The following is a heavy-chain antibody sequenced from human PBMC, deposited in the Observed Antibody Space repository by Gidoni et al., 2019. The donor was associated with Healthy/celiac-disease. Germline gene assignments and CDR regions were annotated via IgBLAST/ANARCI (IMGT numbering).Heavy chain of an antibody. V-gene: IGHV3-11*01. Sequence: QVQLVESGGCLVKPGGSLRLSCAASGFTFSDYYMSWIRQAPGKGLEWVSYISSSGSTIYYADSVKGRFTISRDNAKNSLDRQRNSLRAEDTAVYYCAREEVVVVAATRYDYYYYGMDVWGQGTTVTVSS. CDR1: GFTFSDYY. CDR2: ISSSGSTI. J-gene: IGHJ6*02. CDR3: AREEVVVVAATRYDYYYYGMDV. D-gene: IGHD2-15*01.